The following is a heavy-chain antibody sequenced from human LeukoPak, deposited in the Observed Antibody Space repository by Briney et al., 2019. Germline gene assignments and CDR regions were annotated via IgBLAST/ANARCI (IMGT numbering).Heavy chain of an antibody. CDR1: GGSLSSYY. CDR3: AREPNYSGSYLPDY. Sequence: SETLSLTCTVSGGSLSSYYWSWIRQPAGKGLEWIGRIYSSGSTTYNPSLKSRVTMSVVTSKNQFSLKLTSVTAADTAVYYCAREPNYSGSYLPDYWGQGTLVTVSS. J-gene: IGHJ4*02. CDR2: IYSSGST. V-gene: IGHV4-4*07. D-gene: IGHD1-26*01.